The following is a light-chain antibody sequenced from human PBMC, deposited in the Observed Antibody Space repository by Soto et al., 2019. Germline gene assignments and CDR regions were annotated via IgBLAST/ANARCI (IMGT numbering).Light chain of an antibody. J-gene: IGLJ3*02. V-gene: IGLV2-14*01. CDR1: SSDVGGYNY. Sequence: QSALTQPACVSGSPGQSTTISYTGTSSDVGGYNYVSWYQQHPGKAPKLMIYEVSNRPSGVSNRFSGSKSGNTASLTISGLQAEDEADYYCSSYTSSSTRVFGGGTKLTVL. CDR2: EVS. CDR3: SSYTSSSTRV.